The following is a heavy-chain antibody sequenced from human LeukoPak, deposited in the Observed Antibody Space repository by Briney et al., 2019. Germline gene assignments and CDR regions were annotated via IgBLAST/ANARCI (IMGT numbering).Heavy chain of an antibody. CDR2: VYTSGST. CDR3: ARDGRQRVTMDTGALDI. V-gene: IGHV4-4*07. CDR1: GGSISGYY. D-gene: IGHD3-10*01. Sequence: SETLSLTCSVSGGSISGYYWSWTRQPAGKGLEWLGRVYTSGSTNYNPSLKSRVTISMDTSKNQFSLKLSSVTAADTAVYYCARDGRQRVTMDTGALDIWGQGTMVTVSS. J-gene: IGHJ3*02.